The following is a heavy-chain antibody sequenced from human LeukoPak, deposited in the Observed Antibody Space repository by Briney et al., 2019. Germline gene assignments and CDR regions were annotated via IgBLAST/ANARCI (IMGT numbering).Heavy chain of an antibody. Sequence: PSETLSLTCTVSGGSISSSSYYWGWIRQPPGKGLEWIGSIYYSGSTYYNPSLKSRVTISVDTSKNQFSLKLSSVTAADTAVYYCARASQGAFDIWGQGTMVTVSS. V-gene: IGHV4-39*01. CDR3: ARASQGAFDI. CDR1: GGSISSSSYY. CDR2: IYYSGST. J-gene: IGHJ3*02.